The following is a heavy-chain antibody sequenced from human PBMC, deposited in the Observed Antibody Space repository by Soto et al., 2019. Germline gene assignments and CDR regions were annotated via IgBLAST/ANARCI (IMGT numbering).Heavy chain of an antibody. CDR2: ISSSGSTI. J-gene: IGHJ6*02. CDR1: GFTFSSYE. CDR3: ARRIGTLGYCSGGSCYSGNSKRGMDV. Sequence: PGGSLRLSCAASGFTFSSYEMNWVRQAPGKGLEWVSYISSSGSTIYYADSVKGRFTISRDNAKNSLYLQMNSLRAEDTAVYYCARRIGTLGYCSGGSCYSGNSKRGMDVWGQGTTVTRLL. V-gene: IGHV3-48*03. D-gene: IGHD2-15*01.